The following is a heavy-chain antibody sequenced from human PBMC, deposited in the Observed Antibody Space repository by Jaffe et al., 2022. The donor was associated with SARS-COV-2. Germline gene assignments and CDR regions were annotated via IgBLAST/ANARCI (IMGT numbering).Heavy chain of an antibody. D-gene: IGHD6-19*01. CDR2: IKQDGSEK. Sequence: EVQLVESGGGLVQPGGSLRLSCAASGFTFSSYWMSWVRQAPGKGLEWVANIKQDGSEKYYVDSVKGRFTISRDNAKNSLYLQMNSLRAEDTAVYYCASRGGSSGTWGTFDYWGQGTLVTVSS. V-gene: IGHV3-7*01. CDR3: ASRGGSSGTWGTFDY. J-gene: IGHJ4*02. CDR1: GFTFSSYW.